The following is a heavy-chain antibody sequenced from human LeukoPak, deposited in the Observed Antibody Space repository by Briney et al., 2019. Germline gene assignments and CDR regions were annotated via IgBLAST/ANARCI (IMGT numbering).Heavy chain of an antibody. CDR2: ISGSGGST. CDR1: GFTFSSYA. V-gene: IGHV3-23*01. D-gene: IGHD1-26*01. J-gene: IGHJ4*02. CDR3: AKQRDSWSYYHIDY. Sequence: GGSLRLSCAASGFTFSSYAMSWVRQAPGKGLGWASAISGSGGSTYYADSVKGRFTISRDNSKNTLYLQMNSLRAEDTAVYYCAKQRDSWSYYHIDYWGQGNLVTVSS.